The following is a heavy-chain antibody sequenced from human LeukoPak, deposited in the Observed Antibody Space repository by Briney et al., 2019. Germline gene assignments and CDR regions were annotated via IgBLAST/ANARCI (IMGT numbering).Heavy chain of an antibody. CDR2: IYYSGST. D-gene: IGHD3-10*01. CDR3: ARDVYYYGSGSYFYYFDY. V-gene: IGHV4-59*12. J-gene: IGHJ4*02. CDR1: GGSISSYY. Sequence: SETLSLTCTVSGGSISSYYWSWIRQPPGKGLEWIGYIYYSGSTNYNPSLKSRVTISVDTSKNQFSLKLSSVTAADTAVYYCARDVYYYGSGSYFYYFDYWGQGTLVTVSS.